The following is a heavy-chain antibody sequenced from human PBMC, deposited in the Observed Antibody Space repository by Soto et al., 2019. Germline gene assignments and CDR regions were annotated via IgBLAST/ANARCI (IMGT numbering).Heavy chain of an antibody. D-gene: IGHD1-26*01. V-gene: IGHV3-15*07. CDR1: GFTFSDSW. Sequence: GGSLRLSCAASGFTFSDSWMTWVRQAPGKGLEWVGLIKSNIDGGTTDYAAPVKGRFTISRDDSRNTLYLQMHSLKNEDTAVYYCTTHRPVGYWGRGTLVTVSS. J-gene: IGHJ4*02. CDR3: TTHRPVGY. CDR2: IKSNIDGGTT.